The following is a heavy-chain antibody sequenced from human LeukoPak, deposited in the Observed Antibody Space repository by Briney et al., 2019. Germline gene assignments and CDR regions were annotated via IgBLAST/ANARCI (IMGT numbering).Heavy chain of an antibody. CDR2: INPSVGST. CDR1: GYTFTNYY. CDR3: ARDKLTLVREIPDY. J-gene: IGHJ4*02. V-gene: IGHV1-46*01. Sequence: ASVKVSCRASGYTFTNYYLHWVRQAPGQRLEWMGIINPSVGSTSYAQKFQGRITMTRDTSTSTVFMELSSLRSEDTAVYYCARDKLTLVREIPDYWGQGTLVIVSS. D-gene: IGHD3-10*01.